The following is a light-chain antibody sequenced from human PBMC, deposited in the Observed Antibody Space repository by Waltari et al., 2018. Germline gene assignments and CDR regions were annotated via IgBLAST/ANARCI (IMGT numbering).Light chain of an antibody. Sequence: QSVLTQPPSASGTPGQWVSIPSSGGTSNIGSNSVSWYQQVPGTAPKLLIYSNNERPSGVPDRFSGSKSATSGSLAISELQSEDEADYFCAVWDDDLNGWLFGGGTKLTVL. CDR1: TSNIGSNS. CDR3: AVWDDDLNGWL. J-gene: IGLJ3*02. CDR2: SNN. V-gene: IGLV1-44*01.